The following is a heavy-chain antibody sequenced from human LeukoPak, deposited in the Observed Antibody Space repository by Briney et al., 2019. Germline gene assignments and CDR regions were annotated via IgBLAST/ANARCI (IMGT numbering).Heavy chain of an antibody. CDR1: GGTFSSYA. CDR2: IIPIFGTA. V-gene: IGHV1-69*13. J-gene: IGHJ4*02. D-gene: IGHD3-22*01. CDR3: ARDDSSGYSYYFDY. Sequence: GASVKVSCKASGGTFSSYAISWVRQAPGQGLEWMGGIIPIFGTANYAQKFQGRVTITADESTSTAYMELSSLRSEDTAVYYCARDDSSGYSYYFDYWGQGTLVTVSS.